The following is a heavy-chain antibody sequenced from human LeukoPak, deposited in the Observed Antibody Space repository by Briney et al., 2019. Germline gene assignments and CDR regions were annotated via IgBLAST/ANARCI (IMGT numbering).Heavy chain of an antibody. J-gene: IGHJ6*03. Sequence: PSETLSLTCTVSGGSISSSSYYWDWIRQPPGKGLEWIGSIYCGITYRNPSLKSRVTISVDTSKNQFSLRLSSVTAADTAVYYCARHQEAMVRGVLYYMDVWGKGTTVTIPS. CDR1: GGSISSSSYY. D-gene: IGHD3-10*01. CDR3: ARHQEAMVRGVLYYMDV. V-gene: IGHV4-39*01. CDR2: IYCGIT.